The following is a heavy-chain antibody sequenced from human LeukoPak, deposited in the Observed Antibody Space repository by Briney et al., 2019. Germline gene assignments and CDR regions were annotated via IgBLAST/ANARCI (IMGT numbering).Heavy chain of an antibody. V-gene: IGHV3-48*03. D-gene: IGHD3-22*01. CDR2: ISSSGSTI. Sequence: GGSLRLSCAASGFTFSSYEMHWVRQAPGKGLEWVSYISSSGSTIYYADSVKGRFTISRDNAKNSLYLQMNSLRAEDTALYYCARVVIDAFDIWGQGTKVTVSS. CDR3: ARVVIDAFDI. J-gene: IGHJ3*02. CDR1: GFTFSSYE.